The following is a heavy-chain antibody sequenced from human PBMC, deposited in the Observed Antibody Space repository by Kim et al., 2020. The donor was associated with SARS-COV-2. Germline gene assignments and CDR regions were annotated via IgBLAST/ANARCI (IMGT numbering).Heavy chain of an antibody. CDR3: ARPSYYYYYYGMDV. Sequence: SPSFQGQVTISADKSISTAYLQWSSLKASDTAMYYCARPSYYYYYYGMDVWGQGTTVTVSS. V-gene: IGHV5-51*01. J-gene: IGHJ6*02. D-gene: IGHD3-10*01.